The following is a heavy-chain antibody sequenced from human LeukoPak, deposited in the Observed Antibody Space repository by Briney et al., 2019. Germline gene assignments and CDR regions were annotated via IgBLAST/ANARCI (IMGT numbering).Heavy chain of an antibody. V-gene: IGHV3-7*01. Sequence: GGSLRLSCAASGFTFSSYWMSWVRQAPGKGLEWVANIKQDGNEKYYVDSVKGRFTISKHKPKNSLYLQMNSLRSEHTTVYYCASSSSGYFDNWGQGTLVTVSS. CDR1: GFTFSSYW. CDR2: IKQDGNEK. J-gene: IGHJ4*02. D-gene: IGHD3-22*01. CDR3: ASSSSGYFDN.